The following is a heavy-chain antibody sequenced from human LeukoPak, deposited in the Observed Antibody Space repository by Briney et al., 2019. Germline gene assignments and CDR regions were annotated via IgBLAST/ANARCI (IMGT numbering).Heavy chain of an antibody. D-gene: IGHD2-15*01. CDR2: MNPNSGNT. CDR1: GYTFTSYD. J-gene: IGHJ6*02. V-gene: IGHV1-8*01. Sequence: ASVKVSCKASGYTFTSYDINWVRQATGQGLEWMGWMNPNSGNTGYAQKFPGRVTMTRNTSISTAYMELSSLRSEDTAVYYCARGRYCSGGSCYNYYYYGMDVWGQGTTVTVSS. CDR3: ARGRYCSGGSCYNYYYYGMDV.